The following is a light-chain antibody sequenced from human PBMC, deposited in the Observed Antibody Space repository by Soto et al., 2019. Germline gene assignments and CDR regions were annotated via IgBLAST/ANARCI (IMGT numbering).Light chain of an antibody. CDR3: QQARNYPLT. V-gene: IGKV1-9*01. J-gene: IGKJ4*01. CDR2: AAS. Sequence: DIQLTQSPSFLSASVGDRVTITCRASQGISTFLAWYQQKPGKAPKLLLYAASTLQSGVPSRFSGSGSGTEFTLTISSLQHEDSETYYCQQARNYPLTIGGGPKVDIK. CDR1: QGISTF.